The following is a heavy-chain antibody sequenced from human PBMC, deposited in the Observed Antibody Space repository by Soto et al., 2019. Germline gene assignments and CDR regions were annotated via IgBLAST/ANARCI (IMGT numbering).Heavy chain of an antibody. D-gene: IGHD2-21*02. V-gene: IGHV3-23*01. CDR2: ISGRGGST. J-gene: IGHJ5*01. CDR3: AEDFGTIVVETDCFAS. Sequence: EVQLLESGGGLVQPGGSLRLSCGASGFTFSSYAMSWVRQAPGKGLEWVAAISGRGGSTYYADSAKDRFTISRDNSKNVMYLQMNSLRAEDTAVYYCAEDFGTIVVETDCFASWGQGTLVTVSS. CDR1: GFTFSSYA.